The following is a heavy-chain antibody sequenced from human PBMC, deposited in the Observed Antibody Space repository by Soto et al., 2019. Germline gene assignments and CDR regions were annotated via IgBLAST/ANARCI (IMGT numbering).Heavy chain of an antibody. J-gene: IGHJ5*02. Sequence: SETLSLTCTVSGGSISSRSYYWGWIRQPPGKGLEWIGSVYSSGNTYYNPSLKSRVTISVDTPKNQFSLKLSSVTAADTAVYYCARRSTYYYGSGSPSNWFDPWGQGTLVTVSS. D-gene: IGHD3-10*01. CDR2: VYSSGNT. CDR3: ARRSTYYYGSGSPSNWFDP. V-gene: IGHV4-39*01. CDR1: GGSISSRSYY.